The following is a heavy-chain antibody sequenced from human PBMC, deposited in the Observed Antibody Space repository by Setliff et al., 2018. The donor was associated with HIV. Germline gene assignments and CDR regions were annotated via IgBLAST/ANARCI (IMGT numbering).Heavy chain of an antibody. CDR1: GYTFTTYY. V-gene: IGHV1-46*01. CDR3: ARGGYHGFGSYGDY. CDR2: LNPSGDST. Sequence: RASVKVSCKASGYTFTTYYVHWVRQAPGQGLEWMGILNPSGDSTAYAQQFQSRDTMTRDTSTSTVYMELSSLRSDDTAVYYCARGGYHGFGSYGDYWGQGTLVTVSS. D-gene: IGHD3-10*01. J-gene: IGHJ4*02.